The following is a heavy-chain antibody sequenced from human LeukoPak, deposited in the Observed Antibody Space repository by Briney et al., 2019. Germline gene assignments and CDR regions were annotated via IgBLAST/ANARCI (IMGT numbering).Heavy chain of an antibody. CDR3: ARSKDILTGYCFDY. CDR2: IYTSGST. CDR1: GSSISSGSYY. D-gene: IGHD3-9*01. J-gene: IGHJ4*02. Sequence: PSQTLSLTCTVSGSSISSGSYYWSWIRQPAGKGLEWIGRIYTSGSTKYNPSLKSRVTISVDTSKKQFSLKLSSVTAADTAVYYCARSKDILTGYCFDYWGQGTLVTVSS. V-gene: IGHV4-61*02.